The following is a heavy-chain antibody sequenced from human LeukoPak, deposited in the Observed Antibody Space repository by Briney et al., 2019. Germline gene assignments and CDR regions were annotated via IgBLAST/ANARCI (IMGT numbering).Heavy chain of an antibody. CDR2: VSGRDDRT. D-gene: IGHD3-9*01. CDR1: GFTFSNYA. J-gene: IGHJ4*02. V-gene: IGHV3-23*01. CDR3: AKWGDYDILTGYYDPDY. Sequence: PGGSLRLSCAASGFTFSNYAMYWVRQAPGKGLEWVSAVSGRDDRTYYADSVKGRVTISRDTSKNTLYLQMNSLRAEDTAVYYCAKWGDYDILTGYYDPDYWGQGTLVTVSS.